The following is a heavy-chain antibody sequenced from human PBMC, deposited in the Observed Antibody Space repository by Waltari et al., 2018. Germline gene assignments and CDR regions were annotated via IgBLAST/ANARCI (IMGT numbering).Heavy chain of an antibody. D-gene: IGHD3-16*02. CDR2: IKQDGSEK. V-gene: IGHV3-7*01. Sequence: EVQLVESGGGLVQPGGSLSLSCAASGFTFSSYWMSWVRQAPGKGREWVANIKQDGSEKYYVDSVKGRFTISRDNAKNSLYLQMNSLRAEDTAVYYCARDNGHHDYVWGSYREDNDAFDIWGQGTMVTVSS. CDR1: GFTFSSYW. CDR3: ARDNGHHDYVWGSYREDNDAFDI. J-gene: IGHJ3*02.